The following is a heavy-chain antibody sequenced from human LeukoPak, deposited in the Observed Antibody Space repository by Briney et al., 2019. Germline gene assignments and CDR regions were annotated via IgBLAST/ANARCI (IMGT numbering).Heavy chain of an antibody. CDR3: ARDGKVRWSGPLYYFDY. CDR1: GGSISSGGYY. J-gene: IGHJ4*02. CDR2: IYYSGST. D-gene: IGHD3-3*01. V-gene: IGHV4-31*03. Sequence: SSQTLSLTCTVSGGSISSGGYYWSWIRQHPGKGLEWIGYIYYSGSTYYNPSLKSRVTISVDTSKNQFSLKLSSVTAADTAVYYCARDGKVRWSGPLYYFDYWGQGTLVTVSS.